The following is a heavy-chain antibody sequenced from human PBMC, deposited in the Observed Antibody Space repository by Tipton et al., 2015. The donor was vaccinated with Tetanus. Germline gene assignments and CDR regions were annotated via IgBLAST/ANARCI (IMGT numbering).Heavy chain of an antibody. D-gene: IGHD3-22*01. V-gene: IGHV1-2*02. CDR2: IDPNSGGT. J-gene: IGHJ6*02. Sequence: VQSGAEVKKPGASVKVSCKASGYTFTGYYIYWVRQAPGQGLEWMGWIDPNSGGTVYAQKFQGRVTMTGDTSISTAYMELRSLRSDDTAVYYCARDRGDYIYYGMDVWGPGTTVTVS. CDR3: ARDRGDYIYYGMDV. CDR1: GYTFTGYY.